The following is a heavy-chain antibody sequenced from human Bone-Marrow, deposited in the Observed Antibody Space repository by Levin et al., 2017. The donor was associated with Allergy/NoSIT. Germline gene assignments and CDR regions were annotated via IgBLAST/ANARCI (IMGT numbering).Heavy chain of an antibody. Sequence: PGGSLRLSCAASGFTFSSYGMHWVRQAPGKGLEWVAVISYDGSNKYYADSVKGRFTISRDNSKNTLYLQMNSLRAEDTAVYYCAKTSPYTIFGEDDAFDIWGQGTMVTVSS. V-gene: IGHV3-30*18. CDR3: AKTSPYTIFGEDDAFDI. CDR2: ISYDGSNK. J-gene: IGHJ3*02. D-gene: IGHD3-3*01. CDR1: GFTFSSYG.